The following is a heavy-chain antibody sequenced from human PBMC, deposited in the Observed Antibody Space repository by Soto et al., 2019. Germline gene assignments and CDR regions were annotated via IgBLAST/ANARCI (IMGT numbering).Heavy chain of an antibody. CDR1: GFTFSSYW. Sequence: EVQLVESGGGLVQPGGSLRLSCAASGFTFSSYWMSWVRQAPGKGLEWVANIKQDGSEKYYVDSVKGRFTISRDNAKNSLYLQMNSLRAEDTAVYYCARDSGYCSGGSCYPDYGMDVWGQGTTVTVSS. CDR3: ARDSGYCSGGSCYPDYGMDV. J-gene: IGHJ6*02. CDR2: IKQDGSEK. V-gene: IGHV3-7*05. D-gene: IGHD2-15*01.